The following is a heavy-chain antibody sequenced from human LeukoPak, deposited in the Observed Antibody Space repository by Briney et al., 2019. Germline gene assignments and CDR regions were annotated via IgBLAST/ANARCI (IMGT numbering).Heavy chain of an antibody. J-gene: IGHJ3*02. Sequence: PGGSLRLSCAASGFTFSSYSMNWVRQAPGKGLEWVSSISSSSSYIYYADSVKGRFTISRDNAKNSLYLQMNSLRAEDTAVYYCARDRNDILTGQDAFDIWGQGTMVTVSS. CDR1: GFTFSSYS. V-gene: IGHV3-21*01. D-gene: IGHD3-9*01. CDR3: ARDRNDILTGQDAFDI. CDR2: ISSSSSYI.